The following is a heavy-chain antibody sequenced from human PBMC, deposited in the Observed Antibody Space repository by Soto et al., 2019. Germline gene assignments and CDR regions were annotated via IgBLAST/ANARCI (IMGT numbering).Heavy chain of an antibody. CDR1: GYIFTNYY. Sequence: QVQLVQSGAEVKKPGASVKVCCKASGYIFTNYYIHWVRQAPGQGLEWMAIINPLPTSGSTNYAQKFQGRVTVTRATSTSTVYMELSSLRSEDTAIYYCARDLAAAAYWGQGTLVTVSS. CDR3: ARDLAAAAY. D-gene: IGHD6-13*01. V-gene: IGHV1-46*01. CDR2: INPLPTSGST. J-gene: IGHJ4*02.